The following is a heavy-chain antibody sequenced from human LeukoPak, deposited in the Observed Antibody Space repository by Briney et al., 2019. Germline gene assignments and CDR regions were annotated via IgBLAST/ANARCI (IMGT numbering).Heavy chain of an antibody. D-gene: IGHD3-3*01. CDR3: ATYYDFWSGYLTPHYFDY. V-gene: IGHV4-61*01. CDR2: IYYSGST. CDR1: GGSVSSGSYY. J-gene: IGHJ4*02. Sequence: SETLSLTCTVSGGSVSSGSYYWSWIRQPPGKGLEWLGYIYYSGSTNYNPSLKSRVTISVDTSKNQFSLKLSSVTAADTAVYYCATYYDFWSGYLTPHYFDYWGQGTLVTVSS.